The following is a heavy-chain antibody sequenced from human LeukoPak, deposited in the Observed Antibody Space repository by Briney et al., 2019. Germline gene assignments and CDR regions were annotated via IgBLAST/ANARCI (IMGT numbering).Heavy chain of an antibody. D-gene: IGHD1-26*01. Sequence: SETLSLTCTVPGGSISSSSYYWGWIRQSPGKGPEWIGSIYCSGSTYYNPSLKSRVTISVDTSKNQFSLKLSSVTAADTAVYYCARRRRVGTIDYWGQGTLVTVSS. J-gene: IGHJ4*02. CDR1: GGSISSSSYY. CDR2: IYCSGST. CDR3: ARRRRVGTIDY. V-gene: IGHV4-39*01.